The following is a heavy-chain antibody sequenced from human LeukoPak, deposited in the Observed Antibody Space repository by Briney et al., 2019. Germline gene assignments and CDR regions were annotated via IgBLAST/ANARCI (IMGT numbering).Heavy chain of an antibody. CDR1: GDSVSSNSAA. CDR3: ARSRYNWNYFDY. CDR2: TYYRSKWYN. J-gene: IGHJ4*02. D-gene: IGHD1-20*01. V-gene: IGHV6-1*01. Sequence: SRTLSLTRAISGDSVSSNSAAWNWIRQSPSRGLEWLGRTYYRSKWYNDYAVSVKIRISINRDTSKNQFSLQLNSVTPEDTAVYYCARSRYNWNYFDYWGQGTLVTVSS.